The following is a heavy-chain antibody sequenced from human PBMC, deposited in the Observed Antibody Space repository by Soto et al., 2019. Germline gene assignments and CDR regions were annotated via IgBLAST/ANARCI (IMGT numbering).Heavy chain of an antibody. Sequence: PGGSLRLSCAASGFTFSSYAMHWVRQAPGKGLEWVAVISYDGSNKYYADSVKGRFTISRDNSKNTLYLQMNSLRAEETAVYYCARDLQDSSGLDYWGQGTLVTVSS. CDR3: ARDLQDSSGLDY. CDR1: GFTFSSYA. D-gene: IGHD6-19*01. V-gene: IGHV3-30-3*01. J-gene: IGHJ4*02. CDR2: ISYDGSNK.